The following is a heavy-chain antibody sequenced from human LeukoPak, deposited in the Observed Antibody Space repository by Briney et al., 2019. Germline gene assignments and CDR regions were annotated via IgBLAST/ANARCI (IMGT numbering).Heavy chain of an antibody. CDR3: ARDAGGRTQREGWFDP. CDR1: GFTFSTYS. Sequence: PGGSLRLSCAASGFTFSTYSMNWVRQAPGKGLEWLSSISSGGMWIYYADSLKGRFTISRDNAKNSLYLQMKSLRVEDTDVYYCARDAGGRTQREGWFDPWGQGTLVTVSS. V-gene: IGHV3-21*01. J-gene: IGHJ5*02. D-gene: IGHD1-26*01. CDR2: ISSGGMWI.